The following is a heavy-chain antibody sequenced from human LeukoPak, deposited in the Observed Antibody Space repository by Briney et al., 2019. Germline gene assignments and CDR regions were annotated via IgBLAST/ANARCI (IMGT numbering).Heavy chain of an antibody. J-gene: IGHJ4*02. V-gene: IGHV3-15*01. D-gene: IGHD1-7*01. CDR3: TPTWNYETEFDY. Sequence: PGGSLRLSCAASGFTFSSYSMNWVRQAPGKGLEWVGRIKSKTDGGTTDYAAPVKGRFTISRDDSKNTLYLQMNSLKTEDTAVYYCTPTWNYETEFDYWGQGTLVTVSS. CDR2: IKSKTDGGTT. CDR1: GFTFSSYS.